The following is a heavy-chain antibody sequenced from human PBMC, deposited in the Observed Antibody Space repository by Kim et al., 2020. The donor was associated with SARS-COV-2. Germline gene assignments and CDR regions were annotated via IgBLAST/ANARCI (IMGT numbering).Heavy chain of an antibody. CDR3: ARFKEEVSMIVVFITTVSRYAEL. J-gene: IGHJ4*02. CDR2: INHSGST. CDR1: GGSFSGYY. D-gene: IGHD3-22*01. Sequence: SETLSLTCAVYGGSFSGYYWSWIRQPPGKGLEWIGEINHSGSTNYNPSLKSRATISVDTSNNQFPLKLSSVTAADTAEYYCARFKEEVSMIVVFITTVSRYAELWGQGTPVTVSS. V-gene: IGHV4-34*01.